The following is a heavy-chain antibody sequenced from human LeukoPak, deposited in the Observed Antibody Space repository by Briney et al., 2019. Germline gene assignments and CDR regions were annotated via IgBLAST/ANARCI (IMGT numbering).Heavy chain of an antibody. CDR3: ARVISSAWRQNDL. J-gene: IGHJ5*02. Sequence: PSGTLSLTCAVSGASITSYAWWSWVRQPPGKGLEWIGEMHLNGHTNYNPSLKTRVTMSIDKSKNQFSLNLTSVTAADTAVYYCARVISSAWRQNDLWGQGTLVTVSS. CDR2: MHLNGHT. CDR1: GASITSYAW. D-gene: IGHD3-22*01. V-gene: IGHV4-4*02.